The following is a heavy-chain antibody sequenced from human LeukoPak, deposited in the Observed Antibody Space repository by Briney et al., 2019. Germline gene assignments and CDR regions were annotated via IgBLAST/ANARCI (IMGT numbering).Heavy chain of an antibody. V-gene: IGHV1-18*01. CDR1: GYKFTSYG. D-gene: IGHD5-12*01. CDR3: ARGATENWFDP. J-gene: IGHJ5*02. CDR2: ISAYNGNT. Sequence: GASVKVSCKASGYKFTSYGISWVRQAPGQGLDWMGWISAYNGNTNYAHNLQGRVTMTTDTSTSTAHMELRSLRSDDTAVYYCARGATENWFDPWGQGTLVTVSS.